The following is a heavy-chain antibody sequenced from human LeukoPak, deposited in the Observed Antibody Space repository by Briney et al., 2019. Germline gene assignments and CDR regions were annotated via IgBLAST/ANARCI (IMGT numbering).Heavy chain of an antibody. D-gene: IGHD3-3*01. CDR1: GFTFSSYS. CDR2: IRYDGSNK. V-gene: IGHV3-30*02. CDR3: AKDRGPHSYPWSGYAFDI. J-gene: IGHJ3*02. Sequence: GGSLRLSCAASGFTFSSYSMNWVRQAPGKGLEWVAFIRYDGSNKYYADSVKGRFTISRDNSKNTLYLQMNSLRAEDTAVYYCAKDRGPHSYPWSGYAFDIWGQGTMVTVSS.